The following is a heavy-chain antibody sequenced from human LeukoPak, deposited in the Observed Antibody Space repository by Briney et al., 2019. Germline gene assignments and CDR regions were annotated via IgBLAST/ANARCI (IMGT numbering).Heavy chain of an antibody. V-gene: IGHV4-4*07. D-gene: IGHD2-21*02. CDR1: GASLSRES. Sequence: SETLSLTCTVSGASLSRESWTWIRQPAGKGREGIGYIYDTGSTTYNPSLQSRLTMSVDTSKNQFSLKLTAVTAADTAVYYCARNGFRTYCGTGCYSDYMDVWGKGATVTVSS. J-gene: IGHJ6*03. CDR2: IYDTGST. CDR3: ARNGFRTYCGTGCYSDYMDV.